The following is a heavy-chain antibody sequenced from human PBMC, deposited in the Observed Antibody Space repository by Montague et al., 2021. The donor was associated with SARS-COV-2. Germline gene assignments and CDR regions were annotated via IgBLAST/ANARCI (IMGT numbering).Heavy chain of an antibody. CDR1: GGSVSSSPYY. J-gene: IGHJ6*03. V-gene: IGHV4-39*01. CDR3: ASSYYYGSGTYVYNYYMDV. CDR2: ISYSGRT. D-gene: IGHD3-10*01. Sequence: SETLSLTCTVSGGSVSSSPYYWGWIRQPPGRGLKWVGSISYSGRTXFSPSLKSRVTISVDSSENQFSLRLSSVAAADTAVYYCASSYYYGSGTYVYNYYMDVWGKGTPVTVAS.